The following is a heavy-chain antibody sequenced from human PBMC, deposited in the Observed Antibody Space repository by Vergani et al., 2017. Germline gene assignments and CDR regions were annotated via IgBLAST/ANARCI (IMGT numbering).Heavy chain of an antibody. CDR3: AKAPDNGVCDY. J-gene: IGHJ4*02. CDR2: ISYDGSNK. V-gene: IGHV3-30*18. Sequence: QVQLVESGGGVVQPGRSLRLSCAASGFTFSSHGVHWVRQAPGKGLEWVAVISYDGSNKYYADSVKGRFTISRDNSKNTLYLQMNSLRAEETAVYYCAKAPDNGVCDYWGQGTLVTVSS. D-gene: IGHD2-8*01. CDR1: GFTFSSHG.